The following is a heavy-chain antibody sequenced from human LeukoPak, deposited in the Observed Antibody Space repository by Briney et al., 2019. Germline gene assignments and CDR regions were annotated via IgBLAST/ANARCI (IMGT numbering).Heavy chain of an antibody. V-gene: IGHV5-51*01. CDR3: ARQKIAVAGASYYYYGMDV. CDR2: IYPGDSDT. CDR1: GYSFTSYW. D-gene: IGHD6-19*01. Sequence: GESLKISCKGSGYSFTSYWIGWVRQMPGKGLEWMGIIYPGDSDTRYSPSFQGQVTISADKSIGTAYLQWSSLKASDTAMYYCARQKIAVAGASYYYYGMDVWGQGTTVTVSS. J-gene: IGHJ6*02.